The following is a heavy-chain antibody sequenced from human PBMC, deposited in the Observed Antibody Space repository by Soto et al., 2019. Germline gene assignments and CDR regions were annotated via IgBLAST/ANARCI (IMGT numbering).Heavy chain of an antibody. D-gene: IGHD2-21*02. CDR1: GGSISSSNW. Sequence: SETLSLTCAVPGGSISSSNWWSWVRQPPGKGLEWIGEIYHSGSTNYNPSLKSRVTISVDKSNNQISLKLSSVTAADTAVYYCARDIESFMVVTAYEYWGQGAPVTVSS. CDR2: IYHSGST. V-gene: IGHV4-4*02. CDR3: ARDIESFMVVTAYEY. J-gene: IGHJ4*02.